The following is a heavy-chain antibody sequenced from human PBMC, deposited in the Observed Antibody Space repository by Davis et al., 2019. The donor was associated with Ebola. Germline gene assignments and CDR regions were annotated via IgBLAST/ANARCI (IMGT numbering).Heavy chain of an antibody. CDR3: AKEDSSGWLGVGYCMDV. D-gene: IGHD6-13*01. J-gene: IGHJ6*02. CDR1: GFTFSSYW. CDR2: INPDGSFT. Sequence: PGESLKISCAASGFTFSSYWMHWVRQAPGKGLVWVSRINPDGSFTDYADSVKGRFSISRDSTSNTLYLQMNGLRAEDTAVYYCAKEDSSGWLGVGYCMDVWGQGTTVTVSS. V-gene: IGHV3-74*01.